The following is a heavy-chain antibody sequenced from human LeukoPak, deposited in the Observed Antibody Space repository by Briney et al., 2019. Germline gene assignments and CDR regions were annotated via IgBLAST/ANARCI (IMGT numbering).Heavy chain of an antibody. D-gene: IGHD3-22*01. CDR3: GRVPPGDSTGADY. CDR2: ISSSGSTI. Sequence: GGSLRLSCAASGFTFSSYEMNWVRQAPGKGLEWVSYISSSGSTIYYADSVKGRFTISRDNAKNSLYLQMNSLRAEDTAVYYCGRVPPGDSTGADYWGQGTLVTVSS. V-gene: IGHV3-48*03. CDR1: GFTFSSYE. J-gene: IGHJ4*02.